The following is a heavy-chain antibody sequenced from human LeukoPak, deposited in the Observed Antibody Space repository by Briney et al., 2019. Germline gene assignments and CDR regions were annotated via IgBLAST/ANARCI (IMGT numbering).Heavy chain of an antibody. CDR3: ARAHCTYGVCSPVYNWFDP. D-gene: IGHD2-8*01. J-gene: IGHJ5*02. V-gene: IGHV1-2*02. Sequence: GASVKVSCKASGYIFTGYYLHWVRQAPGQGLEWMWWINPNSGGTNYAQKFQGRVTMTRDTSITTAYMEVSRLRSDDTAVYYCARAHCTYGVCSPVYNWFDPWGQGTLVTVSS. CDR2: INPNSGGT. CDR1: GYIFTGYY.